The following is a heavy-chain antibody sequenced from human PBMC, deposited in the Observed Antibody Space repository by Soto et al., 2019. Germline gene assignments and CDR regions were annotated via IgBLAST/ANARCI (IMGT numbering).Heavy chain of an antibody. V-gene: IGHV3-74*01. CDR1: GFTFSSYW. J-gene: IGHJ6*02. D-gene: IGHD3-3*01. CDR2: INSDGSST. CDR3: ARENYDFWSGYYTSYYYYGMDV. Sequence: GGSLRLSCAASGFTFSSYWMHWVRQAPGKGLVWVSRINSDGSSTSYADSVKGRFTISRDNAKNTLYLQMNSLRAEDTAVYYCARENYDFWSGYYTSYYYYGMDVWGQGTTVTVSS.